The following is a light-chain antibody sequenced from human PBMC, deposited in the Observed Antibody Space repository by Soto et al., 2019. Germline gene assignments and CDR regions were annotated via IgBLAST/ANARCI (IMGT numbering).Light chain of an antibody. Sequence: IVRTKVAVKRSESPGEGIKLTSRSSQSVNSKVAWYQQKPGQAPRLLIYGASTRATGIPARFSGSGSGTEFTLTISSLQSEDFAVYYCQQYNYWPPITFGQGTRLEIK. V-gene: IGKV3-15*01. J-gene: IGKJ5*01. CDR1: QSVNSK. CDR2: GAS. CDR3: QQYNYWPPIT.